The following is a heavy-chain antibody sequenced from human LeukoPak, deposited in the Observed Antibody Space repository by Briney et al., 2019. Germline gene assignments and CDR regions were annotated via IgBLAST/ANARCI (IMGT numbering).Heavy chain of an antibody. J-gene: IGHJ1*01. V-gene: IGHV4-39*07. CDR2: IYYSGST. Sequence: PSETLSLTCTVSGGSISSSSYYWGWIRQPPGKGLEWIGSIYYSGSTYYNPSLKSRVTISVDTSKNQFSLKLSSVTAAGTAVYYCAYIIAVAFQHWGQGTLVTVSS. CDR3: AYIIAVAFQH. D-gene: IGHD6-19*01. CDR1: GGSISSSSYY.